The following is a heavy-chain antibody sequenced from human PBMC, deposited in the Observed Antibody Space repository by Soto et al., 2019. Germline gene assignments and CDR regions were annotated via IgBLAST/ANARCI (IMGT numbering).Heavy chain of an antibody. Sequence: QVQLVESGGGVVQPGRSLRLSCAASGFTFSSYGMHWVRQAPGKGLEWVAVIWYDGSNKYYADSVKGRFTISRDNSKNTMYLQMNSLRAEDTAVDLGASEMVTISDYWGQGTLGTVSS. D-gene: IGHD5-18*01. CDR2: IWYDGSNK. CDR3: ASEMVTISDY. J-gene: IGHJ4*02. CDR1: GFTFSSYG. V-gene: IGHV3-33*01.